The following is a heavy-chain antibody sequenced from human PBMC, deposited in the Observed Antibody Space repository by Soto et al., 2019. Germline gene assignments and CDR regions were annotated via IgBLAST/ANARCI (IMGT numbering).Heavy chain of an antibody. V-gene: IGHV4-59*01. Sequence: SETLSLTCTVSGGSISSYYWSWIRQPPGKGLEWIGYIYYSGSTNYNPSLKSRVTISVDTSKNQFSLKLSSVTAADTAVYYCATAHTLYSSSSDLDYWGQGTLVTVSP. CDR1: GGSISSYY. CDR3: ATAHTLYSSSSDLDY. D-gene: IGHD6-13*01. CDR2: IYYSGST. J-gene: IGHJ4*02.